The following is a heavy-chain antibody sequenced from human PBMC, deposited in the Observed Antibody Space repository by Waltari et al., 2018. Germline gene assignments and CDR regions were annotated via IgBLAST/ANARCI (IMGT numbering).Heavy chain of an antibody. J-gene: IGHJ4*02. Sequence: QVQLQESGPGLVKPSETLSLTCTVSGGSISSYYWSWIRQPPGKGLEWIGYIYYSGSTNDNPSLKRRVTISVDTSKNQFSLKLSSVTAADTAVYYCARIGSSGCLDYWGQGTLVTVSS. D-gene: IGHD6-19*01. CDR3: ARIGSSGCLDY. CDR1: GGSISSYY. V-gene: IGHV4-59*01. CDR2: IYYSGST.